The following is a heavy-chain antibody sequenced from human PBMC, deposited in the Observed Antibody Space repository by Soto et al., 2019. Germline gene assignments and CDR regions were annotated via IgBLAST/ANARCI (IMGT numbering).Heavy chain of an antibody. D-gene: IGHD2-15*01. CDR1: GYLFTAYS. V-gene: IGHV1-46*01. CDR3: AREGNCSGGTCYSEYFHR. Sequence: ASVKVSCKASGYLFTAYSMHWVRLAPGQGLEWMGVVNPSGGSTKYAQNFQGRVTMTRDTSTTTIYMELSSLRSDDTAIYYCAREGNCSGGTCYSEYFHRWGQGTLVTVS. CDR2: VNPSGGST. J-gene: IGHJ1*01.